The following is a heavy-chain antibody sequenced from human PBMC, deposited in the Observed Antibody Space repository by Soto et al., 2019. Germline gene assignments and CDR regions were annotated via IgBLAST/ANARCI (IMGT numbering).Heavy chain of an antibody. J-gene: IGHJ3*02. D-gene: IGHD3-22*01. CDR1: GGSISSGDYY. Sequence: SETLSLTCTVSGGSISSGDYYWSWIRQPPGKGLEWIGYIYYSGSTNYNPSLKSRVTISVDTSKNQFSLKLSSVTAADTAVYYCARYYYDSSGYANDAFDIWGQGTMVTVSS. V-gene: IGHV4-61*08. CDR2: IYYSGST. CDR3: ARYYYDSSGYANDAFDI.